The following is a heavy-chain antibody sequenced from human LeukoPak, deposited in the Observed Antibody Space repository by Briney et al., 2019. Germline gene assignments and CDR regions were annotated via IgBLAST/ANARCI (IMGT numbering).Heavy chain of an antibody. D-gene: IGHD4-17*01. CDR3: ARAVQATTGGLFDY. Sequence: GASVKVSCKASGGTFSNYAISWVRQAPGQGLEWMGGIIPIFDTPNFAQKSQGRVTITADKSTSTAYMELSRLRSEDTSVYYCARAVQATTGGLFDYWGQGTLVTVSS. J-gene: IGHJ4*02. CDR1: GGTFSNYA. CDR2: IIPIFDTP. V-gene: IGHV1-69*06.